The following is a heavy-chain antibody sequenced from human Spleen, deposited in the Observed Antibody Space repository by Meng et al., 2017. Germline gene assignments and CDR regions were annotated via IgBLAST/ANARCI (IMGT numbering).Heavy chain of an antibody. CDR1: AYTFSSSA. CDR2: ISGSSAGT. J-gene: IGHJ4*02. Sequence: GGSLRLSCGASAYTFSSSAMTWVRQAPGKGLEWVSLISGSSAGTYYADSVKGRFTISRDNSQNTVFLHMNSLRAEDTAVYYCAKADRSGRYSGWGYFDYWGQGTLVTVSS. CDR3: AKADRSGRYSGWGYFDY. D-gene: IGHD6-19*01. V-gene: IGHV3-23*01.